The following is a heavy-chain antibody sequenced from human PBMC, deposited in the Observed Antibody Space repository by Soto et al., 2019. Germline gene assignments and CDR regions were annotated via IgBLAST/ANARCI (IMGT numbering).Heavy chain of an antibody. Sequence: EVQLVESGGGLIQPGGSLRLSCAASGFTVSSNYMSWVRQAPGKGLEWVSVIYSGGSTYYADSVKGRFTISRDNSKNTLYLQMNSLRAEDTAVYYCARDHYGGNSYYYYGMDVWGQLTTVTVSS. CDR2: IYSGGST. CDR3: ARDHYGGNSYYYYGMDV. D-gene: IGHD4-17*01. CDR1: GFTVSSNY. V-gene: IGHV3-53*01. J-gene: IGHJ6*02.